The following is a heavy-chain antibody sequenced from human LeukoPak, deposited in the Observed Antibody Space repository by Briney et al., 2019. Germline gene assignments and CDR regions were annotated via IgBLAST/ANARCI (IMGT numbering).Heavy chain of an antibody. J-gene: IGHJ5*02. D-gene: IGHD5-18*01. CDR1: GGSIRDYY. CDR2: IYTSGTT. CDR3: AKAQGYVWFDP. V-gene: IGHV4-4*07. Sequence: SETLSLTCTVSGGSIRDYYWGWIRQPAGKGLEWIGRIYTSGTTNYNPSLKSRVTMSVDTSNNQFSLQLSSVTAAYTAIYYCAKAQGYVWFDPGGQGTLVSVSS.